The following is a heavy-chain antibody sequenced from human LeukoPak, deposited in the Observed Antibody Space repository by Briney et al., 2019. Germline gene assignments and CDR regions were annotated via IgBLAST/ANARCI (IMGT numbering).Heavy chain of an antibody. CDR3: AKDPRGSYYDSGSYYDY. CDR2: ISYDGSNK. D-gene: IGHD3-10*01. Sequence: PGRSLRLSCAASGFAFSSYGMHWVRQAPGKGLEWVAVISYDGSNKYYADSVKGRFTISRDNSKNTLYLQMNSLRAEDTAVYYCAKDPRGSYYDSGSYYDYWGQGTLVTVSS. V-gene: IGHV3-30*18. J-gene: IGHJ4*02. CDR1: GFAFSSYG.